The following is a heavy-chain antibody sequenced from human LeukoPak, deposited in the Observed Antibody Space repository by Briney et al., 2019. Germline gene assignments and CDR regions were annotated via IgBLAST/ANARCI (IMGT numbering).Heavy chain of an antibody. Sequence: ASVKVSCKASGYTFTSYDINWVRQATGQGLEWMRWMNPNSGNTGYAQKFQGRVTMTRNTSISTAYMELSSLRSKDTAVYYCARFPVVAAHQTYSYYGMDVWGKGPRSPSRQ. CDR1: GYTFTSYD. CDR2: MNPNSGNT. CDR3: ARFPVVAAHQTYSYYGMDV. D-gene: IGHD2-15*01. J-gene: IGHJ6*01. V-gene: IGHV1-8*01.